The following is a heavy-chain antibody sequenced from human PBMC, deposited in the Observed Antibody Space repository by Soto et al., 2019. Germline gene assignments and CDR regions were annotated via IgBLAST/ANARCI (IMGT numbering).Heavy chain of an antibody. D-gene: IGHD1-20*01. Sequence: SVKVSCKASGGTFSSYAISWVRQAPGQGLEWMGGIIPIFGTANYAQKFQGRVTITADKSTSTAYMELSSLRSEDTAVYYCATTGITGTTSALGFDYWGPGTLVTVS. J-gene: IGHJ4*02. CDR2: IIPIFGTA. V-gene: IGHV1-69*06. CDR1: GGTFSSYA. CDR3: ATTGITGTTSALGFDY.